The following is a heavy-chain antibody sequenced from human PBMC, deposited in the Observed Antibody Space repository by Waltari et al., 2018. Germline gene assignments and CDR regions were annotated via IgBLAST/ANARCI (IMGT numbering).Heavy chain of an antibody. J-gene: IGHJ4*02. CDR3: ATGGALEMRP. V-gene: IGHV4-38-2*01. D-gene: IGHD1-1*01. CDR2: IYHSGST. CDR1: GYSISSGYY. Sequence: QVQLQESGPGLVKPSETLSLTCAVSGYSISSGYYWGWIRQPPGKGLEWIGSIYHSGSTYYNPSLKSRVTITADTSTDTAYMELSSLRSEDTAVYYCATGGALEMRPWGQGTLVTVSS.